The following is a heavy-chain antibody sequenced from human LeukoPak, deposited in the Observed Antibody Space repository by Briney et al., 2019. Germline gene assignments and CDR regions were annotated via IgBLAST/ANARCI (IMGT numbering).Heavy chain of an antibody. CDR1: GGSISSGDYY. D-gene: IGHD4-17*01. Sequence: SETLSLTCTVSGGSISSGDYYWSWIRQPPGKGLEWVGYIYYSGSTYYNPSLKSRVTISVDTSKNQFSLKLSSVTAADTAVYYCARVLDPPTVTTKYNWFDPWGQGTLVTVSP. CDR2: IYYSGST. V-gene: IGHV4-30-4*01. CDR3: ARVLDPPTVTTKYNWFDP. J-gene: IGHJ5*02.